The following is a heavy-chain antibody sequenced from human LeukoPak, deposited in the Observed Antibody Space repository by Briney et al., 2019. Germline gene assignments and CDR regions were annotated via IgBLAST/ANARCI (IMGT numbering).Heavy chain of an antibody. D-gene: IGHD6-19*01. CDR1: GFIFSSYA. V-gene: IGHV3-23*01. J-gene: IGHJ4*02. CDR3: AKDVEAVAGEFDY. Sequence: GGSLRLSCAASGFIFSSYAMSWVRQAPGKGLEWVSTISGSGGSTYYADSVKGRFTISRDNSKNTLYLQMNSLRAEDTAVYYCAKDVEAVAGEFDYWGQGTLVTVSS. CDR2: ISGSGGST.